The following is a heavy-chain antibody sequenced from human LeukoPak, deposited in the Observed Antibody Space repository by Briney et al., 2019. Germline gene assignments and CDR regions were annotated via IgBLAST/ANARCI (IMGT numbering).Heavy chain of an antibody. CDR2: ISRDSDFI. CDR3: ARETRSGSKTYEF. CDR1: GLTFSGHE. Sequence: PGGSLRLSCAASGLTFSGHEMNWVRQAPGKGLEWISYISRDSDFIKYAEPVKGRFTISRDNAKRSLYLQMDSLRADDTAIYYCARETRSGSKTYEFWGQGTLVTVSS. V-gene: IGHV3-48*03. D-gene: IGHD3-3*01. J-gene: IGHJ4*02.